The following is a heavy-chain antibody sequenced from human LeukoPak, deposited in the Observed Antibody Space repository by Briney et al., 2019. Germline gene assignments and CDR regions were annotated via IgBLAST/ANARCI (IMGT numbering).Heavy chain of an antibody. D-gene: IGHD3-10*01. CDR3: ARHITMVRGVIKRPDWFFDL. CDR2: ISGSGGST. J-gene: IGHJ2*01. V-gene: IGHV3-23*01. Sequence: GGSLRLSCAASGFTFSSYAMSWVRQAPGKGLEWVSGISGSGGSTYHADSAQGRFTISRDNSKNTLYLQMNSLRAEATAVYYCARHITMVRGVIKRPDWFFDLWGRGTLVTVSS. CDR1: GFTFSSYA.